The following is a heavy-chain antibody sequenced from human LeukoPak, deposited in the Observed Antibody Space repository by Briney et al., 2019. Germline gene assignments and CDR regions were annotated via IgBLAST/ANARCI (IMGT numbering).Heavy chain of an antibody. Sequence: GGSLRLSCAASGFTFSSYAMSWVRQAPGKGLEWVSAISGSGGSIYYADSVKGRFTISRDNSKNTLYLQMNSLRAEDTAVYYCAKSPAEYQLLFPFDYWGQGTLVTVSS. V-gene: IGHV3-23*01. J-gene: IGHJ4*02. D-gene: IGHD2-2*01. CDR2: ISGSGGSI. CDR3: AKSPAEYQLLFPFDY. CDR1: GFTFSSYA.